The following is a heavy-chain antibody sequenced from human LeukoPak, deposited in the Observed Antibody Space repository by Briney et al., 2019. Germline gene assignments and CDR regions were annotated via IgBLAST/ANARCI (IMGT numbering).Heavy chain of an antibody. CDR2: ISGSGGST. Sequence: GSLRLSCAASEFTFSSYAMSWVRQAPGKGLEWVSAISGSGGSTYYADSVKGRFTISRDNSKNTLYLQMNSLRAEVTAVYYCAKGGPYYYYGMDVWGQGTTVTVSS. CDR3: AKGGPYYYYGMDV. D-gene: IGHD2-15*01. CDR1: EFTFSSYA. J-gene: IGHJ6*02. V-gene: IGHV3-23*01.